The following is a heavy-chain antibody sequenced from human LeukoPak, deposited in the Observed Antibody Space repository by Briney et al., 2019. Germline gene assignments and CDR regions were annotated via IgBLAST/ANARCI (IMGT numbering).Heavy chain of an antibody. D-gene: IGHD3-10*01. J-gene: IGHJ6*02. Sequence: ASVKVSCKASGYTFTGYYMHWVRQAPGQGLEWMGWINPNSGGTNYAQKFQGRVTMTRDTSISTAYMELSRLRSDDTAVYYCARNEGWLGELPTYYYYYGMDVWGQGTTVTVSS. V-gene: IGHV1-2*02. CDR3: ARNEGWLGELPTYYYYYGMDV. CDR1: GYTFTGYY. CDR2: INPNSGGT.